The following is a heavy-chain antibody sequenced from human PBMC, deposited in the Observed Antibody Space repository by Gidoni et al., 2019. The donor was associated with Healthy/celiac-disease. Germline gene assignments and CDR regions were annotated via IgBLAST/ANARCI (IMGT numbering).Heavy chain of an antibody. J-gene: IGHJ3*02. CDR2: IYHSGST. V-gene: IGHV4-30-2*01. Sequence: QLQLQESGSGLVQPSQTLSLTCAVSGGSISSGGYSWSWIRQPPGKGLEWIGYIYHSGSTYYNPSLKSRVTISVDRSKNQFSLKLSSVTAADTAVYYCARGGGYYDSSGGPMDAFDIWGQGTMVTVSS. D-gene: IGHD3-22*01. CDR3: ARGGGYYDSSGGPMDAFDI. CDR1: GGSISSGGYS.